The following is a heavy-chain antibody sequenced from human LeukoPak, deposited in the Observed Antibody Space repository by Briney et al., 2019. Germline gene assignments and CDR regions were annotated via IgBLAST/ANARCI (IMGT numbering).Heavy chain of an antibody. CDR3: ARDTAVAVQSGGRQYYYYHYYMDV. J-gene: IGHJ6*03. Sequence: GGSLRLSCAASGFTFSSYGMHWVRQAPGKGLEWVAVIWYDGSNKYYADSVKGRFTISRDNSKNTLYLQMNSLRAEDTAVYYCARDTAVAVQSGGRQYYYYHYYMDVWGKGTTVTVSS. CDR1: GFTFSSYG. V-gene: IGHV3-33*01. D-gene: IGHD6-19*01. CDR2: IWYDGSNK.